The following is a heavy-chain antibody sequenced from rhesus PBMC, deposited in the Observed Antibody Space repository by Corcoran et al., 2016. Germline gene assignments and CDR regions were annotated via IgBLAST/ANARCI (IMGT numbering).Heavy chain of an antibody. D-gene: IGHD1-26*01. Sequence: QVQLQESGPGLVKPSETLSLPCAVSGGSVSSSNWWSWIRQPPGQGLEWIGYISGSSGSTYYNPSRTRRGTSATDTSKNQVSLELSSGTAADTAVYYCAYGDWNLHFDYGGQGVLVTVSA. CDR1: GGSVSSSNW. J-gene: IGHJ4*01. CDR3: AYGDWNLHFDY. V-gene: IGHV4-65*01. CDR2: ISGSSGST.